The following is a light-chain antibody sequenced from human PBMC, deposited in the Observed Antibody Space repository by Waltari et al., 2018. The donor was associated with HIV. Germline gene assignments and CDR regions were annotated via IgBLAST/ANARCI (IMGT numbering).Light chain of an antibody. CDR3: QQYGSSPCT. CDR1: QSVSKNY. V-gene: IGKV3-20*01. CDR2: GAS. J-gene: IGKJ3*01. Sequence: EIVLTHSPGTLSLSPGERATLSCRASQSVSKNYLAWYQQKSGQAPRLLIYGASSRATGIADRFSGSGSGTDFTLTISRLEPEDFAVYYWQQYGSSPCTFGPGTKVDVE.